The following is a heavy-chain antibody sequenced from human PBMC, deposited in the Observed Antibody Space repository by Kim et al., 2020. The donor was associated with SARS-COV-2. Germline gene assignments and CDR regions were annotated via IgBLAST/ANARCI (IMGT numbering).Heavy chain of an antibody. CDR2: ISYDGSNK. V-gene: IGHV3-30*18. D-gene: IGHD3-10*01. CDR3: AKDNYYGSGRPYYYYGM. J-gene: IGHJ6*01. Sequence: GGSLRLSCAASGFTFSSYGMHWVRQAPGKGLEWVAVISYDGSNKYYADSVKGRFTISRDNSKNTLYLQMNSLRAEDTAVYDCAKDNYYGSGRPYYYYGM. CDR1: GFTFSSYG.